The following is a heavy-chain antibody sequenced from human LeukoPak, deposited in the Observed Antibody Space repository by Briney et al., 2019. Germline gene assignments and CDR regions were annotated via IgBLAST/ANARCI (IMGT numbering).Heavy chain of an antibody. CDR3: ASNDYHRGYYYGMDV. J-gene: IGHJ6*02. CDR1: GGSISSYY. V-gene: IGHV4-59*01. Sequence: SETLSLTCTVSGGSISSYYWSWIRQPPGKGLEWIGYIYYSGSTNYNPSLKSRVTISVDTSKNQFSLKLSSVTAADTAVYYCASNDYHRGYYYGMDVWGQGTTVTVSS. D-gene: IGHD4-11*01. CDR2: IYYSGST.